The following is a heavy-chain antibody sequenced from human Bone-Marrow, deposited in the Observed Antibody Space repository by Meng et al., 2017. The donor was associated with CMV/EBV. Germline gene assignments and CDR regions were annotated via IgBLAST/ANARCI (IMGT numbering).Heavy chain of an antibody. D-gene: IGHD6-13*01. CDR3: ARGQQQLAGGLDV. V-gene: IGHV3-66*02. J-gene: IGHJ6*02. CDR2: IYSGGST. CDR1: GFTVSSNY. Sequence: LSLTCAASGFTVSSNYMSWVRQAPGKGLEWVSVIYSGGSTYYADSVKGRFTISRDNSKNTLYLQMNSLRPEDTAVYYCARGQQQLAGGLDVWGQGTTVTVYS.